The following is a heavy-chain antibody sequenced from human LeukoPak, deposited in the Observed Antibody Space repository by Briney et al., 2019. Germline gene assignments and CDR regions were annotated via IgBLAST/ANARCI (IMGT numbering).Heavy chain of an antibody. J-gene: IGHJ4*02. CDR2: NGKS. CDR1: GASISSGAYH. Sequence: SSETLSLTCTVSGASISSGAYHWSWIRQAPGKGLEWIGQNGKSDDNPSLKSRVTISVDTSKNQLSLRLTSVTTADTALYFCATYYVGLGGSGYWGQGTPVTVSS. V-gene: IGHV4-30-4*01. CDR3: ATYYVGLGGSGY. D-gene: IGHD3-10*02.